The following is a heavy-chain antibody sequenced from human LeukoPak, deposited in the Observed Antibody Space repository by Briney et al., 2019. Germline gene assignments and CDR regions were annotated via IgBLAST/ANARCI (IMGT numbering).Heavy chain of an antibody. Sequence: GGSLRLSCAASGFTVSNNYMSWVRQAPGKGLEWVSYISSSSSTIYYADSVKGRFTISRDNAKNSLYLQMNSLRAEDTAVYYCAKRSQPIDYWGQGTLVTVSS. CDR1: GFTVSNNY. CDR2: ISSSSSTI. D-gene: IGHD6-13*01. V-gene: IGHV3-11*01. CDR3: AKRSQPIDY. J-gene: IGHJ4*02.